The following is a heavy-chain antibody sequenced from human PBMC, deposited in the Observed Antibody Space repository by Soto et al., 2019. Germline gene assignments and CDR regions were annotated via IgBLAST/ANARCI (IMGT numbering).Heavy chain of an antibody. CDR3: ARKVGNRAFDY. V-gene: IGHV3-23*01. CDR1: GFSFSSCG. Sequence: GGSLRLSCAASGFSFSSCGMSWVRQSPGRGLEWVSVISSGEESTYYADSVKGRFTISRDNSKNLLFVQMNNLKAEDSAIYYCARKVGNRAFDYWGQGTLVTVSS. CDR2: ISSGEEST. J-gene: IGHJ4*02.